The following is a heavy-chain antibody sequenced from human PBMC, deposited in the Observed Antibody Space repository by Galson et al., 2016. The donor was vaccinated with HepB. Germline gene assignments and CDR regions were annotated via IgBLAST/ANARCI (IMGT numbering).Heavy chain of an antibody. J-gene: IGHJ4*01. D-gene: IGHD6-13*01. CDR3: ARTQQVAHFDF. V-gene: IGHV3-33*01. CDR2: IWYDGSNK. CDR1: GFTFSSYG. Sequence: SLRLSCAASGFTFSSYGMHWVRQAPGKGLEWVAVIWYDGSNKYYADSVKGRFTISRDNAKNLLYLQMTSLRADDTAVYFCARTQQVAHFDFWGQGTLVTVSS.